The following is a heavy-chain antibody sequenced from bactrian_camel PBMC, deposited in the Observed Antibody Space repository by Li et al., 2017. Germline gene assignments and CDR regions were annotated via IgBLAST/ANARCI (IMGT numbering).Heavy chain of an antibody. J-gene: IGHJ4*01. CDR1: GLINSLYC. Sequence: HVQLVESGGGSVQAGGSLRLSCVASGLINSLYCMGWFRQPPGKQREGVATIYTGDGATYYADSVKGRFTISEDNAKNTVYLQMNNLKPEDTGMYYCAARDDMPRDILPEKEYNYWGQGTQVTVS. V-gene: IGHV3S54*01. D-gene: IGHD2*01. CDR3: AARDDMPRDILPEKEYNY. CDR2: IYTGDGAT.